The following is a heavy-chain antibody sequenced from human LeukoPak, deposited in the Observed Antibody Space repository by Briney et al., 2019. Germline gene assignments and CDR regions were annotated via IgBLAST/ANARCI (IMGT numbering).Heavy chain of an antibody. CDR1: GFTFSSSP. V-gene: IGHV3-23*01. CDR2: ISSSGGDT. CDR3: AKKSSGLNPFDY. D-gene: IGHD1-14*01. J-gene: IGHJ4*02. Sequence: GGSLRLSCAVSGFTFSSSPMSWVRQAPGKGLEWVSGISSSGGDTPYADSVKGRFTISRDNSKNMVYLQMNSLRAEDTAVYYCAKKSSGLNPFDYWGQGTLVTVSS.